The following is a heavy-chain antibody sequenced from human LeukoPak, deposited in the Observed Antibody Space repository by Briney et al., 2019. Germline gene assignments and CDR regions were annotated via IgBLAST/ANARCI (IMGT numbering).Heavy chain of an antibody. CDR3: ARHIYSGSYLGLDY. V-gene: IGHV4-39*01. D-gene: IGHD1-26*01. CDR1: VGSISISSDY. CDR2: IYYSGST. J-gene: IGHJ4*02. Sequence: SETQSLTCTVCVGSISISSDYWGSSRQPPGERLEWIGSIYYSGSTYYNPSLKSRLTISVDRSKDQFSLDLKSVTAADRALYYCARHIYSGSYLGLDYWGQGTLVTVSS.